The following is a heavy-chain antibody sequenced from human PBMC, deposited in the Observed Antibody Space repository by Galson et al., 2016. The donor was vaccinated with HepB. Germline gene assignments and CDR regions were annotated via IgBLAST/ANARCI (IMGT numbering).Heavy chain of an antibody. D-gene: IGHD1-1*01. V-gene: IGHV6-1*01. CDR1: GDSVSDVGAA. CDR3: AKGSLEGGFDY. Sequence: CAISGDSVSDVGAAWNWIRQSPSRGLEWLGMTKYRSKWYFDYGASVKSRMTMSPDTSKNQLSLQLNSVTPEDTAVYYCAKGSLEGGFDYWDQGSLVTVSS. J-gene: IGHJ4*02. CDR2: TKYRSKWYF.